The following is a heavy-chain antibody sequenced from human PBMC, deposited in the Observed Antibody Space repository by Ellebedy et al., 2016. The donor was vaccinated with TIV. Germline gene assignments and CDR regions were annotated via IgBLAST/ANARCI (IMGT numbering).Heavy chain of an antibody. Sequence: GESLKISCAASGFTFSSYAMTWVRQAPGKGLEWVSAISGSGGSTHYADSVKGRFTISRDNSKNPLYLQMNSLRAEDTAVYYCAKVSVTFDYWGQGTLVTVSS. V-gene: IGHV3-23*01. CDR3: AKVSVTFDY. J-gene: IGHJ4*02. D-gene: IGHD4-17*01. CDR2: ISGSGGST. CDR1: GFTFSSYA.